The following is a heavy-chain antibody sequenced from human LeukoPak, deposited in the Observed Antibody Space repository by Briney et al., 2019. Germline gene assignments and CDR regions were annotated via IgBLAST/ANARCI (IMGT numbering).Heavy chain of an antibody. V-gene: IGHV4-4*07. CDR1: GGSISSYY. Sequence: SETLSLTCTVSGGSISSYYWSWIRQPAGKGLEWIGRIYTSGSTNYNPSLKSRVTMSVDTSKNQFSLKLSSVTAADRAVYYCARSPTYYYDSSGYYYYFDYWGQGTLVTVSS. D-gene: IGHD3-22*01. CDR2: IYTSGST. CDR3: ARSPTYYYDSSGYYYYFDY. J-gene: IGHJ4*02.